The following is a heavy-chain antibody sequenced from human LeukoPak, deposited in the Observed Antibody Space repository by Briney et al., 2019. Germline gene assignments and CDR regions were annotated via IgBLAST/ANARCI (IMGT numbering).Heavy chain of an antibody. J-gene: IGHJ3*02. Sequence: PGGSLRLSCAASGFTVSSNSMSWVRQAPGTGLEWVSIFYSGGDTYYSDSVKGRFTISRDNSKNTLYLQMNSLRAEDTAVYYCAREDRDAFDIWGQGTMVTVSS. CDR3: AREDRDAFDI. CDR1: GFTVSSNS. V-gene: IGHV3-53*01. CDR2: FYSGGDT.